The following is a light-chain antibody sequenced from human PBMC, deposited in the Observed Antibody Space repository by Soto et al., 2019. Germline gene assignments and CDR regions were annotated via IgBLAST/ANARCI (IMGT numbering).Light chain of an antibody. V-gene: IGLV2-14*01. J-gene: IGLJ1*01. CDR3: SSYTSSSTLV. CDR2: DVS. Sequence: QSVLAQPASVSGSPGQSIAISCIGTSSDVGGYNYVSWYQQHPGKAPKLMIYDVSNRPSGVSNRFSGSKSGNTASLTISGLQAEDEADYYCSSYTSSSTLVFGTG. CDR1: SSDVGGYNY.